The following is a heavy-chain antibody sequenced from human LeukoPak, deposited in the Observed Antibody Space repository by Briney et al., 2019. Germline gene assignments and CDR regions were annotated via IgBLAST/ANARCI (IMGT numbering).Heavy chain of an antibody. J-gene: IGHJ4*02. D-gene: IGHD6-19*01. CDR1: GVTFSTIY. CDR3: VRNLAVAGTCFDS. V-gene: IGHV3-7*03. Sequence: GGSLRLSCATSGVTFSTIYMSWVRQAPGKGLEWVANIKQDGSDRNYVTSVRGRFTISRDNAESSLYLQMNSLRAEDTAVYYCVRNLAVAGTCFDSWGQGTLVTVSS. CDR2: IKQDGSDR.